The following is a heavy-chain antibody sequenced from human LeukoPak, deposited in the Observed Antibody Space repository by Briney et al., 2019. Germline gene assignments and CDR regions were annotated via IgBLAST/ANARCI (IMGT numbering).Heavy chain of an antibody. Sequence: SETLSLTCTVSGCSISSYYWNWIRQSPGKGLEWIGYISHSGSTNYNPSLKSRVTISLDTSKNQFSLKVRSVTAADTAVYYCARGFDSKSTYFDYWGQGTLVTVSS. J-gene: IGHJ4*02. CDR3: ARGFDSKSTYFDY. D-gene: IGHD5-12*01. CDR2: ISHSGST. V-gene: IGHV4-59*01. CDR1: GCSISSYY.